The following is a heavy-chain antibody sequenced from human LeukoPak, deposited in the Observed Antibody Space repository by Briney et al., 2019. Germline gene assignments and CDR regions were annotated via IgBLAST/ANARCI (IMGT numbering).Heavy chain of an antibody. Sequence: GGALRLSCAASGFTFSSYWMSWVRQAPGKGLEWGANIKQDGSEKYYVDSVKGRFTISRDNAKNSLYLQMNSLRAEDTAVYYCARDKGSPSLAAAGTNWFDPWGQGTPVTVSS. V-gene: IGHV3-7*01. CDR3: ARDKGSPSLAAAGTNWFDP. D-gene: IGHD6-13*01. CDR2: IKQDGSEK. CDR1: GFTFSSYW. J-gene: IGHJ5*02.